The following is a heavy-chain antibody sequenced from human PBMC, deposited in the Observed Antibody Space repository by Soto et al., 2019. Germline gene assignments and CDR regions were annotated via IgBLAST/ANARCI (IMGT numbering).Heavy chain of an antibody. V-gene: IGHV4-34*01. D-gene: IGHD3-16*01. CDR3: ARGVGDYYMDV. CDR2: INHSGST. CDR1: GGSLSGYY. Sequence: QVQLQQWGAGLLKPSETLSLTCAVYGGSLSGYYWSWIRQPPGKGLEWIGEINHSGSTNCNPSLRSRVTISVDTSTIQFSQRLSSVTAADTAVYYCARGVGDYYMDVWGKGTTVTVSS. J-gene: IGHJ6*03.